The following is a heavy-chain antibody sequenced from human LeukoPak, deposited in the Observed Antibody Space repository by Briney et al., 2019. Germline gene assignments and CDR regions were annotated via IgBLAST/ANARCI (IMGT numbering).Heavy chain of an antibody. J-gene: IGHJ4*02. Sequence: GGSLRLSCAASGFTFSSYAMHWVRQAPGKGLEWVAVISYDGSNKYYADSVKGRFTISRDNSKNTLYLQMNSLRAEDTAVYYCARDLHSAELPPFDYWGQGTLVTVSS. CDR1: GFTFSSYA. CDR3: ARDLHSAELPPFDY. CDR2: ISYDGSNK. V-gene: IGHV3-30-3*01. D-gene: IGHD3-10*01.